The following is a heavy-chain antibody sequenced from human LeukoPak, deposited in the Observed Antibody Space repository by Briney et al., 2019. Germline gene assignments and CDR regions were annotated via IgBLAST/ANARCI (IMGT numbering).Heavy chain of an antibody. D-gene: IGHD6-13*01. CDR1: GGSISSGGYY. CDR2: IYYSGST. V-gene: IGHV4-31*03. J-gene: IGHJ5*02. Sequence: SETLSLTCTVSGGSISSGGYYWSWIRQHPGKGLEWIGYIYYSGSTYYNPSLKSRVTISVDTSKNQFSLKLSSVTAADTAVYYCARENHSSSWYPENNWFDPWGQGTLVTVSS. CDR3: ARENHSSSWYPENNWFDP.